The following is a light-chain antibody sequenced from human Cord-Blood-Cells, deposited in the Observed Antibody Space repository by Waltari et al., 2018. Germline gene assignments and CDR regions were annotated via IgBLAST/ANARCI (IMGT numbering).Light chain of an antibody. Sequence: IQLTQSPSSLSASVGDRVTITCRASQGISSYLAWSQQKPGKAPKLLFYAASTLQSWVPSRFSGSGSGTDFTLTISSLQPEDFATYDCQQLNSYPPSITFGQATRLEIK. CDR2: AAS. CDR1: QGISSY. CDR3: QQLNSYPPSIT. J-gene: IGKJ5*01. V-gene: IGKV1-9*01.